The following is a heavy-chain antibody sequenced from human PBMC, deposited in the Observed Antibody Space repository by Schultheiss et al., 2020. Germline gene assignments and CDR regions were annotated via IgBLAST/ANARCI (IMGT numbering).Heavy chain of an antibody. V-gene: IGHV4-59*01. CDR3: ARDCVTVVPAATRPYYYYYGMDV. J-gene: IGHJ6*02. CDR2: IYYSGST. D-gene: IGHD2-2*01. CDR1: GGTISSYY. Sequence: SETLSLTCTVSGGTISSYYWSWIRQPPGKGLEWIGYIYYSGSTNYNPSLKSRVTISVDTTKNQFSLKLSSVTAADTAVYYCARDCVTVVPAATRPYYYYYGMDVWGEGTTVTV.